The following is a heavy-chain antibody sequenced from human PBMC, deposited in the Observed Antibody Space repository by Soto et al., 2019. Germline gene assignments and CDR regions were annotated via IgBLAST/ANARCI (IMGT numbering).Heavy chain of an antibody. Sequence: GGSLRLSCAVSGITFRTYAMSWVRQAPGKGLEWVSVISDSGGTTHYAASVKGRFTVSRDNFKNTLYLQMNSLRAEDTALYYCAKAADSSSYGVDVWGQGATVTVSS. V-gene: IGHV3-23*01. CDR2: ISDSGGTT. CDR3: AKAADSSSYGVDV. J-gene: IGHJ6*02. CDR1: GITFRTYA. D-gene: IGHD6-6*01.